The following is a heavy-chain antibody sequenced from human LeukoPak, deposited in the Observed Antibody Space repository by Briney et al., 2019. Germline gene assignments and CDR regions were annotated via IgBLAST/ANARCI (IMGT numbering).Heavy chain of an antibody. Sequence: GGSLRLSCAASGFTFSTAWMSWVRQAPGKGLEWVGRITNRASGGATEYAAPVKGRFTISRDNAKNSLYLQMSNLRAEDTAVYFCARGGGLDVWGQGATVTVSS. V-gene: IGHV3-15*01. J-gene: IGHJ6*02. CDR1: GFTFSTAW. CDR3: ARGGGLDV. D-gene: IGHD3-16*01. CDR2: ITNRASGGAT.